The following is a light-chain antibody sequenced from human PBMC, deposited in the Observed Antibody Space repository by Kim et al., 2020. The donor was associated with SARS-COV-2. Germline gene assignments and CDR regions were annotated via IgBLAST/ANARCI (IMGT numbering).Light chain of an antibody. V-gene: IGKV1-39*01. CDR2: AAS. Sequence: SVGDRVTISCRASQSMSSYVNWYQHKAGKGPKLLIYAASSVQSGVPSRFSGSGSGTDFTLTISSLQPEDFATYSCQQTYSFPQITFGQGTRLEIK. J-gene: IGKJ5*01. CDR3: QQTYSFPQIT. CDR1: QSMSSY.